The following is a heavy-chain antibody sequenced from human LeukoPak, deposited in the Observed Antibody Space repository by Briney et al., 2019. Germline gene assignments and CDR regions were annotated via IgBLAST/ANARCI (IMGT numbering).Heavy chain of an antibody. CDR3: ARDEEVAAAGTYDLGHFQH. CDR2: ISGGGGST. Sequence: PGGSLRLSCAASGFTFSSYALSWVRQAPGRGLEGVSAISGGGGSTYYADSVKGRFTISRDNSKNTLYLQMNSLRAEDTAVYYCARDEEVAAAGTYDLGHFQHWGQGTLVTVSS. J-gene: IGHJ1*01. CDR1: GFTFSSYA. V-gene: IGHV3-23*01. D-gene: IGHD6-13*01.